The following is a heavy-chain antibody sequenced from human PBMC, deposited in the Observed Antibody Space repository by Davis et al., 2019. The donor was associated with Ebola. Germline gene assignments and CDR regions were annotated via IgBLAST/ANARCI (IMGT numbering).Heavy chain of an antibody. Sequence: GGSLRLSCAASGFTFSGSAMHWVRQAPGKGLEWVAVISYDGSNKYYADSVKGRFTISRDNSKNTLYLQMNSLRAEDTAVYYCARETTVTKDYWGQGTLVTVSS. CDR1: GFTFSGSA. CDR3: ARETTVTKDY. CDR2: ISYDGSNK. V-gene: IGHV3-30*04. J-gene: IGHJ4*02. D-gene: IGHD4-17*01.